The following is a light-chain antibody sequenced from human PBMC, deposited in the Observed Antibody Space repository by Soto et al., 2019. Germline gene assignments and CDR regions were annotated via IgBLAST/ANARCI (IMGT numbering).Light chain of an antibody. V-gene: IGKV3-15*01. J-gene: IGKJ4*01. Sequence: EIVMTQSPATLSVSPGEGATLSCTASESINTNLAWYQQKPGQAPRLLIYAATTRATGFPARFSGSGSGTEFTLTISSLQSEDFAVYYCQQHHKWPLTFGGGTKVDIK. CDR1: ESINTN. CDR3: QQHHKWPLT. CDR2: AAT.